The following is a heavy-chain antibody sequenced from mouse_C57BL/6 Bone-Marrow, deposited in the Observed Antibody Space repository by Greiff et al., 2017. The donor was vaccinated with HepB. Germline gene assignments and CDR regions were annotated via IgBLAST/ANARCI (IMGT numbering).Heavy chain of an antibody. Sequence: VQLQQSGPGLVQPSQCLSITCTVSGFSLTSYGVHWVRQSPGKGLEWLGVIWSGGSTDYNAAFISSLSISKDNSKSQVFFKMNSLQADDTAIYYCAAAYYREYYAMDYWGQGTSVTVSS. J-gene: IGHJ4*01. CDR2: IWSGGST. V-gene: IGHV2-2*01. CDR1: GFSLTSYG. D-gene: IGHD2-12*01. CDR3: AAAYYREYYAMDY.